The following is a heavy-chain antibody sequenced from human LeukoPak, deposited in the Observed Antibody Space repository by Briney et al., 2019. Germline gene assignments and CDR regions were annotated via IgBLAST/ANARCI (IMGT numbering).Heavy chain of an antibody. CDR1: GFTFSSYS. D-gene: IGHD6-19*01. CDR2: ISNCSSYI. CDR3: AREPPASSGWSDGLFDY. J-gene: IGHJ4*02. V-gene: IGHV3-21*06. Sequence: EGSLRLSCAASGFTFSSYSMNWVRQAPGKGLEWVSSISNCSSYIYYADSVKGRFTISRDNAKNSLYLQMNSLRDEDTAVYFCAREPPASSGWSDGLFDYWGQGTLVTVSS.